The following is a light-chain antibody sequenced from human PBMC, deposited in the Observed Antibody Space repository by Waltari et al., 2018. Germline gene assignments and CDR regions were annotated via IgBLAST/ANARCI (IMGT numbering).Light chain of an antibody. J-gene: IGKJ5*01. Sequence: EIVMTQSPLSLSITPGEPASISCRSSQSLLHSNGYNYLDWYVQKPGQSPKVLIYLGSDRASGVPDRFSSSGSGTDFTLKISRVEAEDVGIYYCMGALQTATFGPGTRLDIK. V-gene: IGKV2-28*01. CDR3: MGALQTAT. CDR1: QSLLHSNGYNY. CDR2: LGS.